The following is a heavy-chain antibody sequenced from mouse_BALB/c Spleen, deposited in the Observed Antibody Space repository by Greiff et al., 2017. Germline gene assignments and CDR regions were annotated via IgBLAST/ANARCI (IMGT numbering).Heavy chain of an antibody. D-gene: IGHD2-3*01. CDR2: ISSGSSTI. CDR1: GFTFSSFG. J-gene: IGHJ2*01. Sequence: EVQLVESGGGLVQPGGSRKLSCAASGFTFSSFGMHWVRQAPEKGLEWVAYISSGSSTIYYADTVKGRFTISRDNPKNTLFLQMTSLRSEDTAMYYCARRWRGYFDYWGQGTTVTVSA. CDR3: ARRWRGYFDY. V-gene: IGHV5-17*02.